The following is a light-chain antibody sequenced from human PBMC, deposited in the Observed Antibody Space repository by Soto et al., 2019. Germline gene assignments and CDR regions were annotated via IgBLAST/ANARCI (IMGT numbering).Light chain of an antibody. J-gene: IGKJ1*01. Sequence: DIQMTQSPSILSASVGASATITCRASQSISSWLAWYQQKPGKAPNLMIHKASPLESGVPSRFSGSGSGPELAVTISSLQPVDFAAYYCQHYNSYQWTVGQGTKVDTK. V-gene: IGKV1-5*03. CDR2: KAS. CDR3: QHYNSYQWT. CDR1: QSISSW.